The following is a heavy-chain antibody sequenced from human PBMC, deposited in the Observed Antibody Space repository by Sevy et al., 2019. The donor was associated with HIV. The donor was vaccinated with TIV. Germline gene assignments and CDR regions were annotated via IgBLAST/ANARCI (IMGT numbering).Heavy chain of an antibody. CDR1: GYIFTSYY. V-gene: IGHV1-46*01. D-gene: IGHD3-22*01. J-gene: IGHJ1*01. CDR3: AREWVSHDSRPGYFQH. CDR2: INPTGTST. Sequence: AAVKVSCKASGYIFTSYYINWVRLAPGQGLEWMGIINPTGTSTTYAQNFQGRVTMTRDTSTSTVYMELSSLRFEDTAVYYCAREWVSHDSRPGYFQHWGQGTLVTVSS.